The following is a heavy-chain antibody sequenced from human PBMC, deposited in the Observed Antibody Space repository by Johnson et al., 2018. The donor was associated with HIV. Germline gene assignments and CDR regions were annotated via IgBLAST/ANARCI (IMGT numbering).Heavy chain of an antibody. CDR1: GFTFSSYG. Sequence: QVQLVESGGGVVQPGRSLRLSCAASGFTFSSYGMHWVRQAPGKGLEWVAVVWSDGINKYYADSVRGRFTISRDNSKNTLYLQMNSLRAEDTAVYYCARHTGYDAFDIWGQGTMVTVSS. CDR3: ARHTGYDAFDI. V-gene: IGHV3-33*01. J-gene: IGHJ3*02. D-gene: IGHD2-21*01. CDR2: VWSDGINK.